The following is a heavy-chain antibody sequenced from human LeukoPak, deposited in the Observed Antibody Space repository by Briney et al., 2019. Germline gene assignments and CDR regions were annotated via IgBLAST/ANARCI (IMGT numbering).Heavy chain of an antibody. D-gene: IGHD3-10*01. Sequence: SETLSLTCTVSGGSISSSSYYWGWIRQPPGRGLEWIGRIYYSGSTYYNPSLKSRVTMSVDTSKDQFSLKLTSVTAADTPVYYCARGLVTMVRGVRPNDAFDIWGQGTMVTVSS. J-gene: IGHJ3*02. CDR2: IYYSGST. V-gene: IGHV4-39*07. CDR3: ARGLVTMVRGVRPNDAFDI. CDR1: GGSISSSSYY.